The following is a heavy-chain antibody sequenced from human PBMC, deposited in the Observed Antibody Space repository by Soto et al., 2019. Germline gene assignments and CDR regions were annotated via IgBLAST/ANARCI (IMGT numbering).Heavy chain of an antibody. CDR1: GGSFNNYY. J-gene: IGHJ4*02. CDR2: INYSGST. V-gene: IGHV4-34*01. Sequence: SETLSLTCAVYGGSFNNYYWTWIRQPPGKGLEWIGEINYSGSTNYNPSLKSRVAISADTSKNQFSLEVNSVTAADTAVYYCARGKRWYNYDNWGQGTLVTVS. D-gene: IGHD2-15*01. CDR3: ARGKRWYNYDN.